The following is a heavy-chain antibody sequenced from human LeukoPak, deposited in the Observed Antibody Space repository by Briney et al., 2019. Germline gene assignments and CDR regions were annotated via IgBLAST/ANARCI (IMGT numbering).Heavy chain of an antibody. Sequence: GRSLRLSCAASGFTFSSYGMHWVRQAPGKGLEWVAVISYDGSNKYYADSVKGRFTISRDNSKNTLYLQMNSLRAEDTAVYYCAKAGPPSFDFWSGYYTEFDYWGQGTLVTVSS. V-gene: IGHV3-30*18. D-gene: IGHD3-3*01. J-gene: IGHJ4*02. CDR3: AKAGPPSFDFWSGYYTEFDY. CDR1: GFTFSSYG. CDR2: ISYDGSNK.